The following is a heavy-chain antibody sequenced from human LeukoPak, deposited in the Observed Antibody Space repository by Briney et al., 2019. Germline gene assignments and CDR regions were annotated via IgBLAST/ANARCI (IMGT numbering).Heavy chain of an antibody. J-gene: IGHJ5*02. CDR3: AREPDRIRFDT. D-gene: IGHD1-14*01. Sequence: SETLSLTCAVYGGSLSADFWSWIRQPTGKGLEWIVDIHHGGSTKYNPSLESRVTISVDTSKNQFSLRLTSVTAADTAVYYCAREPDRIRFDTWGQGALVTVSS. CDR1: GGSLSADF. CDR2: IHHGGST. V-gene: IGHV4-34*01.